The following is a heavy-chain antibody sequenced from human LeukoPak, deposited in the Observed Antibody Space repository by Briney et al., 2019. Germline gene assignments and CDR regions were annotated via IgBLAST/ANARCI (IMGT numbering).Heavy chain of an antibody. CDR2: IYYSGIT. CDR1: GGSISSYY. J-gene: IGHJ3*02. Sequence: PSETLSLTCTVSGGSISSYYWSWIRQPPGEGLEWIGYIYYSGITNYNPSLKSRVTISLDTSKNQCSLNLSSVTAADTAVYYCARSEGGGAFDIWGQGTVVTVSS. D-gene: IGHD3-16*01. V-gene: IGHV4-59*01. CDR3: ARSEGGGAFDI.